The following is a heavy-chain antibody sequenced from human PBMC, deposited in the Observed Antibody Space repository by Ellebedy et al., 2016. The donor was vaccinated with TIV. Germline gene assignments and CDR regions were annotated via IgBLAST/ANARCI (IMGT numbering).Heavy chain of an antibody. Sequence: GESLKISCAASGFTFSNFWMGWVRQAPGKGLEWVANIKEDGREKYYVDSLKGRFTISRDNAKDTLYLHMNSLRGEDTAMYYCARGYGADWGQGTLVTVSS. J-gene: IGHJ4*02. CDR3: ARGYGAD. D-gene: IGHD4/OR15-4a*01. V-gene: IGHV3-7*04. CDR2: IKEDGREK. CDR1: GFTFSNFW.